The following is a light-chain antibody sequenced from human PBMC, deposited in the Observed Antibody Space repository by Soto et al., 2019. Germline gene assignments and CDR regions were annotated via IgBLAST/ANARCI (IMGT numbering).Light chain of an antibody. J-gene: IGKJ4*01. CDR3: KQYYSSPLT. Sequence: DVVMSQSPDSLAVSLGERVTINCKTSQSVLSSSRNEYYLGWYQQKPGQPPKALIYGASTRKSGVPDRFSGSGSGKDFTLTISSLQAEDVAVYYCKQYYSSPLTFGGGTRVEIK. CDR2: GAS. CDR1: QSVLSSSRNEYY. V-gene: IGKV4-1*01.